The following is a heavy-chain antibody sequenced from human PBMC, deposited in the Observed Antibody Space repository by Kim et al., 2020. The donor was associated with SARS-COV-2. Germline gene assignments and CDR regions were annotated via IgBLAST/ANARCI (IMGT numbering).Heavy chain of an antibody. CDR1: GGSVSSNSHY. Sequence: SETLSLTCEVSGGSVSSNSHYWAWIRQTPGRGLEWIGSIFHGGASYYNPSLQSRVAMSVDTSRNQFSLKLHYVTAADTGLYFCARRGGVVIVTGDYFDSWGQGILVTVSP. CDR2: IFHGGAS. J-gene: IGHJ4*02. CDR3: ARRGGVVIVTGDYFDS. D-gene: IGHD2-21*01. V-gene: IGHV4-39*01.